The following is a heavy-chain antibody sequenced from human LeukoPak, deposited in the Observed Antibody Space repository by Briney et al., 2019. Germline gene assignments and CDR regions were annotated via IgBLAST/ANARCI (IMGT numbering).Heavy chain of an antibody. CDR3: ARDHTHDYLRRGHFDY. CDR2: IIPIFGTA. CDR1: GGTFSSYA. J-gene: IGHJ4*02. V-gene: IGHV1-69*05. D-gene: IGHD4-11*01. Sequence: SVKVSCKASGGTFSSYAISWVRQAPGQGLEWMGRIIPIFGTADYAQKFQGRVTITTDESTSTAYMELSSLRSEDTAVYYCARDHTHDYLRRGHFDYWGQGTLVTVSS.